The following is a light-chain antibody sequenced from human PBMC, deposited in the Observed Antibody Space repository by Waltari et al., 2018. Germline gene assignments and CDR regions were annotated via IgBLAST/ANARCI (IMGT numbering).Light chain of an antibody. CDR3: SSYAGSNGMM. CDR1: NSDIGAYNY. J-gene: IGLJ3*02. Sequence: QSALTQPPSASGSPGQSVTISCTGTNSDIGAYNYVSWYQQYPGKAPRVVIYEVSQRPPGVPGRFSGSKSGNTASLTVSGLQAEDEAEYHCSSYAGSNGMMFGGGTKVTVL. V-gene: IGLV2-8*01. CDR2: EVS.